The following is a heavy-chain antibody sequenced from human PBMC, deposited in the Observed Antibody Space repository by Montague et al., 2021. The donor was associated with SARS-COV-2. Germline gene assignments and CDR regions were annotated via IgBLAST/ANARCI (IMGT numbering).Heavy chain of an antibody. CDR1: GGSISSGSNY. J-gene: IGHJ5*02. D-gene: IGHD3-3*01. V-gene: IGHV4-61*02. CDR2: IYARGST. Sequence: TLSLTCTVSGGSISSGSNYWSWIRRPAGKGLEWIGRIYARGSTNYNPSLENRVTISIDTSKNQFSLKLNSVTAADTAIYYCARDHNDFWSGYHSNCFDPWGQGTLVTVSS. CDR3: ARDHNDFWSGYHSNCFDP.